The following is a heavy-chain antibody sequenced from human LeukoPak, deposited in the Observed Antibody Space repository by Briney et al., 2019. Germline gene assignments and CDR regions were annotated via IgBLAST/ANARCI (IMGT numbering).Heavy chain of an antibody. J-gene: IGHJ6*03. CDR1: GFTFSSYA. Sequence: GGSLRLSCAASGFTFSSYAMHWVRQAPGKGLEWVAVISYDGSNKYYADSVKGRFTISRDNSKNTLYLQMNSLRAEDTAVYYCARDITIFGLGYYMDVWGKGTTVTVSS. D-gene: IGHD3-3*01. CDR2: ISYDGSNK. CDR3: ARDITIFGLGYYMDV. V-gene: IGHV3-30-3*01.